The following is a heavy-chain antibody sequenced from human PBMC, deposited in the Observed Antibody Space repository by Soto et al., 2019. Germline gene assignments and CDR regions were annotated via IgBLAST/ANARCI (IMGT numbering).Heavy chain of an antibody. CDR2: LYTRGTT. CDR3: AKGETYYFDS. CDR1: GASISNFY. Sequence: SETLSLTCSVSGASISNFYWSWIRQSAGKGLEWIGRLYTRGTTDYNPSLKSRVTMSIDTSKNRVSLSLTSVTAADTAVYYCAKGETYYFDSWGQGIVVTVSS. V-gene: IGHV4-4*07. D-gene: IGHD1-26*01. J-gene: IGHJ4*02.